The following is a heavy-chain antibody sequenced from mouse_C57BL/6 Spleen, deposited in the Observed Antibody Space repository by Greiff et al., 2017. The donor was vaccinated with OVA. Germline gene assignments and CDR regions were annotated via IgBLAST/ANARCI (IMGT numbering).Heavy chain of an antibody. J-gene: IGHJ2*01. CDR1: GYAFSSYW. CDR3: ARSLPKYYFDD. V-gene: IGHV1-80*01. CDR2: IYPGDGGT. Sequence: VQLQQSGAELVKPGASVKISCKASGYAFSSYWMNWVKQRPGKGLEWIGQIYPGDGGTNYNGKFKGKATLTADKSSSTAYMQLRSLTSEDSSVYFCARSLPKYYFDDWGQGTTLTVSS. D-gene: IGHD2-10*01.